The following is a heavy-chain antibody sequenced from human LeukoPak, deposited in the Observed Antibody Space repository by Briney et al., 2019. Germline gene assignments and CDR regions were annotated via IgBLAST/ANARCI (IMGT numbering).Heavy chain of an antibody. CDR1: GGSISSYY. D-gene: IGHD3-16*02. CDR2: IYYSGST. J-gene: IGHJ4*02. Sequence: SETLSLTCTVSGGSISSYYWSWIRQPPGKGLEWIGYIYYSGSTNYNPSLKSRVTISVDTSKNQFSLKLSSVTAADTAVYYCARSSLGDYVWGSYRLDYWGQGTLVTVSS. V-gene: IGHV4-59*01. CDR3: ARSSLGDYVWGSYRLDY.